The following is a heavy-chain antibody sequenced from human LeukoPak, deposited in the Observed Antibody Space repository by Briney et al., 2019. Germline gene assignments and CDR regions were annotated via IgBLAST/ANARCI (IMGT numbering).Heavy chain of an antibody. V-gene: IGHV2-5*01. J-gene: IGHJ6*02. CDR3: VSGGGRITMVRGVIGGMDV. CDR1: GFSLSTSGVG. Sequence: SGPTLVNPTQTLTLTCTFSGFSLSTSGVGVGWIRQPPGKALEWLALIYWTDDKRYSPSLKGRLTITKDTSKNQVVLTMTNMDPVDTATYYCVSGGGRITMVRGVIGGMDVWGQGTTVTVSS. CDR2: IYWTDDK. D-gene: IGHD3-10*01.